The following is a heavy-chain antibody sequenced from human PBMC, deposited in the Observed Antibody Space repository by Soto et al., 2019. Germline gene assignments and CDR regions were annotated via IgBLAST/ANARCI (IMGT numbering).Heavy chain of an antibody. CDR2: SSASGRSR. Sequence: EVQLLESGGGLVQPGGSLRLSCVDSGIEFSNYAMSLVRQAPGKGLEWVSISSASGRSRYHADSVKGRFTISRDNSKNHLYLNLTNMRAEATAVYYCEKDGNWLDVSVDVWCQGTTVTVSS. CDR3: EKDGNWLDVSVDV. CDR1: GIEFSNYA. D-gene: IGHD6-19*01. V-gene: IGHV3-23*01. J-gene: IGHJ6*02.